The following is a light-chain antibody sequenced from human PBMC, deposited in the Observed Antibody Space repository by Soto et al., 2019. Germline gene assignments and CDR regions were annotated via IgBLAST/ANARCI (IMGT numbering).Light chain of an antibody. V-gene: IGLV1-40*01. CDR3: QSYDSRLSGYV. CDR2: GST. J-gene: IGLJ1*01. CDR1: SSNFGAGFA. Sequence: QSALTQPPSVSGAPGQWVTISCTGSSSNFGAGFAVHWFQQLPGTAPKLLIFGSTNRPSGVPDRFSGSKSGTSASLAITGLQAEDAADYYCQSYDSRLSGYVLGNATKVTV.